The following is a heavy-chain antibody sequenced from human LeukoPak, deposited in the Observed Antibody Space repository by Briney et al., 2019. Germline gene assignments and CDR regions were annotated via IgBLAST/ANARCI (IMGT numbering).Heavy chain of an antibody. J-gene: IGHJ4*02. V-gene: IGHV3-66*02. CDR2: LYAGGKT. D-gene: IGHD3-10*01. Sequence: GGSHRPSCAASGFTVKTNYLNWARQAPGKGLEWVSVLYAGGKTYYADSVKGRFTISRDNSKNNLYLQMNSLRAEDTAVYYCARGGGYYGIDYWGQGTLVTVSS. CDR1: GFTVKTNY. CDR3: ARGGGYYGIDY.